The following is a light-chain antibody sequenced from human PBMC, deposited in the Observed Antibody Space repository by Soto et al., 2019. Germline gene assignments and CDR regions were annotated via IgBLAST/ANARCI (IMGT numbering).Light chain of an antibody. CDR1: QSVSSSY. J-gene: IGKJ2*03. Sequence: EIVLTQSPGTLSLSPGERATLSCRASQSVSSSYLAWYQQKPGQAPRLLIYGASSRATGIPDRFSGSGSGTGFTLTITRPEPEDFAVYYCQQYGSSPLSCFGQGTKLSIK. CDR3: QQYGSSPLSC. V-gene: IGKV3-20*01. CDR2: GAS.